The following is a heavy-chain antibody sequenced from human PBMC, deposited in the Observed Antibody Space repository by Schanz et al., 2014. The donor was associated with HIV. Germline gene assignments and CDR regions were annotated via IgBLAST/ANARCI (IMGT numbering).Heavy chain of an antibody. J-gene: IGHJ6*02. CDR2: FNVMLSKI. Sequence: QVQLVQSGAEVQKPGSSVKVSCKASGGTFSSSAISWVRQAPGQGLEWIGHFNVMLSKINSAQKFQGRVSMTADPSTNTAYMEMRGLRFEDTAVYYCASGRRSGIGWRMDVWGQGTTVSVSS. V-gene: IGHV1-69*01. CDR3: ASGRRSGIGWRMDV. CDR1: GGTFSSSA. D-gene: IGHD6-19*01.